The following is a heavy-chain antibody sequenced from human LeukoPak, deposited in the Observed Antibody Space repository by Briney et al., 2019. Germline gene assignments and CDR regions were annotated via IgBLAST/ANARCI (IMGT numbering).Heavy chain of an antibody. Sequence: GASVKVSCKASGGTFSSYAISWVRQAPGQGLEWMGWINPNSGGTNYAQKFQGRVTMTRDTSISTAYMELSRLRSDDTAVYYCARDRDFWSGYYDSDYWGQGTLVTVSS. CDR2: INPNSGGT. CDR1: GGTFSSYA. D-gene: IGHD3-3*01. CDR3: ARDRDFWSGYYDSDY. V-gene: IGHV1-2*02. J-gene: IGHJ4*02.